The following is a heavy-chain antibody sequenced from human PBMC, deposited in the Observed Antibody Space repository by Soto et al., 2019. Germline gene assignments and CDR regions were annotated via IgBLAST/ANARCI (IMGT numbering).Heavy chain of an antibody. D-gene: IGHD6-19*01. CDR2: IIPLFGTA. CDR3: ASPKGTYSSGYYYFDF. V-gene: IGHV1-69*01. CDR1: GGTFSTYA. J-gene: IGHJ4*02. Sequence: QVQLEQSGGEVKQPGSSVRVSCKTSGGTFSTYAINWVRQAPGQGLEWMGAIIPLFGTADYSQKFQGRVTITADESTSTAYMGLSSLRFDDTAVYFCASPKGTYSSGYYYFDFWGQGTLVTVSS.